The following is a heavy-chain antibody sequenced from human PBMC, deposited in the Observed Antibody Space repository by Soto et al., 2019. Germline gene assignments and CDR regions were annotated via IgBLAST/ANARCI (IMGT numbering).Heavy chain of an antibody. Sequence: QVQLVQSGAEVKKPGASVKVSCKASGYTFTSYYMHWVRQAPGQGLEWMGIINPSGGSTSYAQKFQATVTMTRDTSTSSVYMELSSLRSDDTAVYYCARDPYCSGGSCYPEADYWGQGTLVTFSS. V-gene: IGHV1-46*01. CDR1: GYTFTSYY. D-gene: IGHD2-15*01. CDR3: ARDPYCSGGSCYPEADY. J-gene: IGHJ4*02. CDR2: INPSGGST.